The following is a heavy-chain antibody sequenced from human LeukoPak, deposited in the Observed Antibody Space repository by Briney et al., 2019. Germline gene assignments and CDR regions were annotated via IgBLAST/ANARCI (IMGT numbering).Heavy chain of an antibody. V-gene: IGHV3-23*01. CDR3: AKRDDFGSHHVMPADN. CDR2: IRGSGTDT. Sequence: GGSLRLSCAVSGFSFSSYAMSWLRQAPGKGLEWVSVIRGSGTDTYYADSVKGRFTISRDNSKNTLYLQMDSLRVEDTAVYYCAKRDDFGSHHVMPADNWGQGTLVTVSS. D-gene: IGHD3/OR15-3a*01. CDR1: GFSFSSYA. J-gene: IGHJ4*02.